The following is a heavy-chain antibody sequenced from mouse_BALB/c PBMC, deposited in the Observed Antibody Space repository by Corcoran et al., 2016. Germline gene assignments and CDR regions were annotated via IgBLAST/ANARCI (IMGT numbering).Heavy chain of an antibody. V-gene: IGHV9-1*02. D-gene: IGHD1-2*01. J-gene: IGHJ3*01. CDR3: ATDGYAVAY. Sequence: QIQLVQSGPELKKPGETVKISCKASGYTFTNYGMNWVKQAPGKGLKWMGWINTYTGEPTYADDFKGRFAFSLETSASTAYLQINNLKNEDMATYFCATDGYAVAYWGQGTLVTVSA. CDR2: INTYTGEP. CDR1: GYTFTNYG.